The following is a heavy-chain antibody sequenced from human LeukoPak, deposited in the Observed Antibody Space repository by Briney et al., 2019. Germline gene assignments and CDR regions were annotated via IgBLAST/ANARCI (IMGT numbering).Heavy chain of an antibody. J-gene: IGHJ6*04. Sequence: GGSLRLSCAASGFTFSSYGMHWVRQAPGKGLDWVAFIRYDGSNQYYADSVKGRFTISRDNSKNTLYLQMNSLRAEDTAVYYCAELGITMIGGVWGKGTTVTISS. CDR3: AELGITMIGGV. D-gene: IGHD3-10*02. CDR2: IRYDGSNQ. V-gene: IGHV3-30*02. CDR1: GFTFSSYG.